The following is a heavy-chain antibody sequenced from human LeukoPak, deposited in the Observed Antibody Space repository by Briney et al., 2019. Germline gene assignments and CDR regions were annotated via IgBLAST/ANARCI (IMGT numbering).Heavy chain of an antibody. V-gene: IGHV4-34*01. CDR1: GGSFSGYY. Sequence: PSETLSLTCAVYGGSFSGYYWSWIRQPPGKGLEWIGEINHSGSTNYNPSLKSRVTISVDTSKNQFSLKLSSVTAADTAVYYCARLHGKYQLAYCYGMDVWGQGTTVTVSS. D-gene: IGHD2-2*01. CDR3: ARLHGKYQLAYCYGMDV. CDR2: INHSGST. J-gene: IGHJ6*02.